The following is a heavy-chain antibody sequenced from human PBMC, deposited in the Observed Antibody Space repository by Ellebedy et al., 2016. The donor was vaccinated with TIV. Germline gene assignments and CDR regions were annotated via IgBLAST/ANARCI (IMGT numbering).Heavy chain of an antibody. V-gene: IGHV1-69*06. Sequence: SVKVSXKASGGTFSSYGISWVRQAPGQGLEWMGGIIPMFGTAKYAQKFQGRVTITADKSTSTAYMELSSLRSEDTAVYYCARDLLGGTSWPYSSSWYSSFEDDYWGQGTLVTVSS. CDR3: ARDLLGGTSWPYSSSWYSSFEDDY. J-gene: IGHJ4*02. CDR1: GGTFSSYG. D-gene: IGHD6-13*01. CDR2: IIPMFGTA.